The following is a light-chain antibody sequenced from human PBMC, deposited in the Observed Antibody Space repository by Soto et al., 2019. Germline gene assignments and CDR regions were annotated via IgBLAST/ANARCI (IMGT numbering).Light chain of an antibody. J-gene: IGKJ1*01. V-gene: IGKV1-5*03. CDR3: QQYNSYWT. CDR1: QSISSW. CDR2: KAS. Sequence: DIQMTQSPSTLSGSVGDRVTITCRASQSISSWLAWYQQKPGKAPKLLIYKASSLESGVPSRFSGSGSGTEFTLTISSLQPDDFATYYCQQYNSYWTFGQGTNVEIK.